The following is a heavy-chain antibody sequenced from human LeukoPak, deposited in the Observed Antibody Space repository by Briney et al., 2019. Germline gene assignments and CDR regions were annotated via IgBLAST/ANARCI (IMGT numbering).Heavy chain of an antibody. CDR1: GFTFSRHA. V-gene: IGHV3-23*01. Sequence: PGGSLRLSCAASGFTFSRHAMSWVRQAPGKGLEWVSSISDSGDRTCYAASVKGRLTISRDNSKNTLYLQMNSLRAEDTAVYYCAREYGYDLGAAPDYWGQGTLVTVSS. D-gene: IGHD5-12*01. CDR2: ISDSGDRT. J-gene: IGHJ4*02. CDR3: AREYGYDLGAAPDY.